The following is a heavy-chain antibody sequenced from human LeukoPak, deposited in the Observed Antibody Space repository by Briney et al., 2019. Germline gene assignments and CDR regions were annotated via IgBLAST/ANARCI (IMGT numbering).Heavy chain of an antibody. D-gene: IGHD2-2*01. J-gene: IGHJ5*02. V-gene: IGHV1-2*02. CDR1: GYAFTGYY. Sequence: WASVKVSCKASGYAFTGYYMHWVRLAPGQGLEWMGWIKPNNGGTNYAQKFQGRVTMTRDTSISTAYMELSRLRSDDTAVYYCARARGDLVVVPAAIWFDPWGQGTLVTVSS. CDR2: IKPNNGGT. CDR3: ARARGDLVVVPAAIWFDP.